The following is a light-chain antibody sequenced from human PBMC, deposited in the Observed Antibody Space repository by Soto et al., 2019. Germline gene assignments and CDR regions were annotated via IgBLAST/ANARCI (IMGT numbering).Light chain of an antibody. CDR1: SSDVGGYNY. CDR2: EVS. V-gene: IGLV2-14*01. J-gene: IGLJ2*01. Sequence: QSALTQPASVSGSPGQSITISCTGTSSDVGGYNYVSWYQQHPGKAPKLMIYEVSNRPSGVSNRFSGSKSGYTASLTISGLQAEDEADYYCSSYTSSSTPLFGGGTKLTVL. CDR3: SSYTSSSTPL.